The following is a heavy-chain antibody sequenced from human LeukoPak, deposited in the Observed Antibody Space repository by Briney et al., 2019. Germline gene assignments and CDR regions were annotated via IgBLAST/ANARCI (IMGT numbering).Heavy chain of an antibody. D-gene: IGHD3-22*01. CDR3: APYYYDSRAFGY. V-gene: IGHV3-30-3*01. CDR2: ISYDGSNK. CDR1: GFTFSSYA. Sequence: GGSLRLSCAASGFTFSSYAMHWVRQAPGKGLEWVAVISYDGSNKYYADSVKGRFTISRDNAKNSLYLQMNSLRAEDTAVYYCAPYYYDSRAFGYWGQGTLVTVSS. J-gene: IGHJ4*02.